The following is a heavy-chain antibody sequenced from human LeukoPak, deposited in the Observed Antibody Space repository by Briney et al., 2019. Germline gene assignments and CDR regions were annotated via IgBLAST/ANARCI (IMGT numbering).Heavy chain of an antibody. V-gene: IGHV3-33*06. D-gene: IGHD4-17*01. CDR2: IWYDGSNE. J-gene: IGHJ4*02. Sequence: PGGSLRLSCAASGFTFSTYGMHWVRQAQGKGLEWVVLIWYDGSNENYADSVKGRFTISRDNSRNTLYLQMNSLRAEDTALYYCSKEKFGYGGHYYGAFDYWGQGTLVTVSA. CDR1: GFTFSTYG. CDR3: SKEKFGYGGHYYGAFDY.